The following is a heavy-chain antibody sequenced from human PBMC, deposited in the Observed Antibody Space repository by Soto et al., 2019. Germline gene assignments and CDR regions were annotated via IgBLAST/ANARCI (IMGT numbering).Heavy chain of an antibody. CDR1: GFTFSSYG. J-gene: IGHJ4*02. D-gene: IGHD1-7*01. CDR3: AKDRRAGGNYGFYSDF. Sequence: EVQLLESGGGLVQPGGSLTLSCAASGFTFSSYGMTWVRQAPGKGLEWVSFSSATGAGRYYADSVKGLFTISRDNSKNTLYLQMSSLRADDTAVYYCAKDRRAGGNYGFYSDFWGQGALVIVSS. V-gene: IGHV3-23*01. CDR2: SSATGAGR.